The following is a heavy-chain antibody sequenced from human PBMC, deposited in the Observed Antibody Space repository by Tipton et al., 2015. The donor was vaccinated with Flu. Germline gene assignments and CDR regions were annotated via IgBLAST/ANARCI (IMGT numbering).Heavy chain of an antibody. Sequence: TLSLTCTVSGGSINSASHYWSWIRQFSGKDLEWIGYIWYTGGTYYNPSLNRRVTISVDESKNQFSLRLTSVTAADTAVYYCVRTKDGYTLSNFVYWGQGTLVTVSS. J-gene: IGHJ4*02. D-gene: IGHD5-24*01. V-gene: IGHV4-31*09. CDR3: VRTKDGYTLSNFVY. CDR1: GGSINSASHY. CDR2: IWYTGGT.